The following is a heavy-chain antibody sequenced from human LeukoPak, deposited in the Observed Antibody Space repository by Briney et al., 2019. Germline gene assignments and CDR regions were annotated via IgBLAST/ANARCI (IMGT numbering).Heavy chain of an antibody. CDR1: GFSFSNYG. D-gene: IGHD5-12*01. J-gene: IGHJ4*01. V-gene: IGHV3-23*01. CDR2: TTGSGRSS. Sequence: PGGSLRLSCVASGFSFSNYGMSWVRQAPGKGLERVAATTGSGRSSYYADSMKGRFTISRDNSKDTLYLQMNGLRVEDTAVYYCAKDDLVATSHFDSWGNGTLVTVSS. CDR3: AKDDLVATSHFDS.